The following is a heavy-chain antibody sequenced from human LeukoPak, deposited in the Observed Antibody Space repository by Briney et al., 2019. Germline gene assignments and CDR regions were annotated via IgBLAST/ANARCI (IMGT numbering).Heavy chain of an antibody. Sequence: ASVKVSCKASGYTFTSYGISWVRQAPGQGLEWMGWISAYNGNTNYAQKLQGRVTMTTDTSTSTAYMELRSLRSDDTAVYYCARDLRRFYSSSWWGDYWGQGTLVTVSS. J-gene: IGHJ4*02. CDR2: ISAYNGNT. D-gene: IGHD6-13*01. CDR1: GYTFTSYG. V-gene: IGHV1-18*01. CDR3: ARDLRRFYSSSWWGDY.